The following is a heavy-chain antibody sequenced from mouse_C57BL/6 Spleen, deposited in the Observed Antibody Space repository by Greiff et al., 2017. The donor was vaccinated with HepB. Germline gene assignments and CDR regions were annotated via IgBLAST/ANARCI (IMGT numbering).Heavy chain of an antibody. CDR1: GYTFTDYY. CDR2: IYPGSGNT. V-gene: IGHV1-76*01. CDR3: ARSPYYGSSSYYFDY. D-gene: IGHD1-1*01. Sequence: QVQLKESGAELVRPGASVKLSCKASGYTFTDYYINWVKQRPGQGLEWIARIYPGSGNTYYNEKFKGKATLTAEKSSSTAYMQLSSLTSEDSAVYFCARSPYYGSSSYYFDYWGQGTTLTVSS. J-gene: IGHJ2*01.